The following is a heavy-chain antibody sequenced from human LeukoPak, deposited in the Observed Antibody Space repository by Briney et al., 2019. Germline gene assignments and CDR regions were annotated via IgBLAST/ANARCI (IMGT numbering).Heavy chain of an antibody. CDR2: ISSSSSTI. D-gene: IGHD2-15*01. CDR1: GFTFSSYS. Sequence: GGSLRLSCAASGFTFSSYSMNWVRQAPGKGLEWVSYISSSSSTIYYADSVKGRFTISRDNSKNTLYLQMNSLRAEDTAVYYCARDLGYCSGGSCYTYYYYGMDVWGQGTTVTVSS. J-gene: IGHJ6*02. CDR3: ARDLGYCSGGSCYTYYYYGMDV. V-gene: IGHV3-48*01.